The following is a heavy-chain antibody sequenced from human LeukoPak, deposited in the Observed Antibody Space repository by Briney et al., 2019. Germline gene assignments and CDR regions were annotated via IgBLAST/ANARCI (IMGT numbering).Heavy chain of an antibody. CDR2: IYSGGST. Sequence: GGSLRLSCAASGFTVSSNYMSWVRQAPGKGLEWVSVIYSGGSTYYADSVKGRFTISRDNSKNTLYLQMNSLRAEDTAVYYCARDGSAYYYDSSGDAFDIWGQGTMVTVSS. V-gene: IGHV3-66*01. D-gene: IGHD3-22*01. CDR1: GFTVSSNY. J-gene: IGHJ3*02. CDR3: ARDGSAYYYDSSGDAFDI.